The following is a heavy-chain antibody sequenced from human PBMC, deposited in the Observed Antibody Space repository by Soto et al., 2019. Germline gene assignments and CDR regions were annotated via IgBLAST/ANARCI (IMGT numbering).Heavy chain of an antibody. CDR3: AKEIPARPRSYFGMDV. J-gene: IGHJ6*02. V-gene: IGHV3-30*18. CDR1: GFTFSNYG. Sequence: GGSLRLSCAASGFTFSNYGMHWVRQAPGRGLEWVAAISFDEYTISYGDSVKGRFTISRDDSRNTLYLQMDSLRPEDTAVYFCAKEIPARPRSYFGMDVWGQGTTVTVSS. D-gene: IGHD6-6*01. CDR2: ISFDEYTI.